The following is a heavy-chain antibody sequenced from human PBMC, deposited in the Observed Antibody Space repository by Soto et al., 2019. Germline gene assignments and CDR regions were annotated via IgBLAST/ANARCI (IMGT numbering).Heavy chain of an antibody. CDR3: ARDKITGLSDY. CDR1: GGSISSSSYY. J-gene: IGHJ4*02. D-gene: IGHD2-8*02. CDR2: IYYSGST. V-gene: IGHV4-39*07. Sequence: PSETLSLTCTVSGGSISSSSYYWGWIRQPPGKGLEWIGSIYYSGSTYYNPSLKSRVTISVDTSKNQFSLKLTSVTAADTAVYYCARDKITGLSDYWGQGTLVTVSS.